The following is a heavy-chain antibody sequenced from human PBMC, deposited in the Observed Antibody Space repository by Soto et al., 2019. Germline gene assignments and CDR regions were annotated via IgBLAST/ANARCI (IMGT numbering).Heavy chain of an antibody. CDR3: AKNGYRVGATRLFDY. D-gene: IGHD1-26*01. CDR1: GFTFSSYA. Sequence: GGSLRLSCAASGFTFSSYAMSWVRQAPGKGLEWVSAISGSGGSTYYADSVKGRFTISRDNSKNTLYLQMNSLRAEDTAVYYCAKNGYRVGATRLFDYWGQGTLVTVSS. V-gene: IGHV3-23*01. CDR2: ISGSGGST. J-gene: IGHJ4*02.